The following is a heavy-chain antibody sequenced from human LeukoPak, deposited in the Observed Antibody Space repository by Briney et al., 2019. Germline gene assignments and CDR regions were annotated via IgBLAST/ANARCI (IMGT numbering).Heavy chain of an antibody. J-gene: IGHJ4*02. D-gene: IGHD6-19*01. CDR1: GGSVGGYY. CDR3: ATGGAYTSGRYNI. Sequence: SETLSLTCTVSGGSVGGYYWTWIRQPPGGGLQWIGSIFSTGGTNYNPSLKSRVAISTDTSKNQVSLRVTSVTAADSAVYYCATGGAYTSGRYNIWGQGTLVSVSS. V-gene: IGHV4-4*09. CDR2: IFSTGGT.